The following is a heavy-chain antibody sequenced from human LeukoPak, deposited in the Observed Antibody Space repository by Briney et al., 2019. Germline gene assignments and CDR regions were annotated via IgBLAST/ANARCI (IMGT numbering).Heavy chain of an antibody. J-gene: IGHJ4*02. Sequence: SETLSLTCTVAGGSISSSSYYWGWIRQPPGKGLEWIGSIYYSGSTYYNPSLKSRVTISVDTSKNQFSLKLSSVTAADTAVYYCAREGRVGTVTTLNYFDYWGQGTLVTVSS. CDR3: AREGRVGTVTTLNYFDY. D-gene: IGHD4-11*01. CDR2: IYYSGST. CDR1: GGSISSSSYY. V-gene: IGHV4-39*07.